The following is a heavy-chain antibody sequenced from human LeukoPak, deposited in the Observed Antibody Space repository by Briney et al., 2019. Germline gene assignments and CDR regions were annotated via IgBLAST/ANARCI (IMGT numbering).Heavy chain of an antibody. V-gene: IGHV4-4*02. CDR3: ARHATYYYDSSGYVFDY. D-gene: IGHD3-22*01. Sequence: PSETLSLTCAVSGGSISSSNWWSWVRQPPGKGLEWIGEIYHSGSTNYNPSLKSRVTISVDTSKNQFSLKLSSVTAADTAVYYCARHATYYYDSSGYVFDYWGQGTLVTVSS. CDR1: GGSISSSNW. CDR2: IYHSGST. J-gene: IGHJ4*02.